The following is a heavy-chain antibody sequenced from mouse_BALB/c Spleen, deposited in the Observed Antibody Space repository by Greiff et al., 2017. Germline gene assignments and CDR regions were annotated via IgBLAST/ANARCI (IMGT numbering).Heavy chain of an antibody. Sequence: EVQGVESGGGLVKPGGSLKLSCAASGFTFSSYAMSWVRQTPEKRLEWVASISSGGSTYYPDSVKGRFTISRDNARNILYLQMSSLRSEDTAMYYCAREGSGNYDYYAMDYWGQGTSVTVSS. J-gene: IGHJ4*01. CDR2: ISSGGST. CDR3: AREGSGNYDYYAMDY. V-gene: IGHV5-6-5*01. CDR1: GFTFSSYA. D-gene: IGHD2-1*01.